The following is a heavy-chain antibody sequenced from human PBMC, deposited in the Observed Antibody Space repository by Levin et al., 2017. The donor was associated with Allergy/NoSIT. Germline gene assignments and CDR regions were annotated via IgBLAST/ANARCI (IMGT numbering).Heavy chain of an antibody. CDR2: IHPSGGRT. D-gene: IGHD4-23*01. J-gene: IGHJ2*01. V-gene: IGHV1-46*01. CDR3: ARASGDGNFPAWRYFDL. CDR1: GYSITRYD. Sequence: GESLKISCKASGYSITRYDIHWVRQAPGQGLEWMGIIHPSGGRTTYAQKFQGRVTMTRDTSTGTFYMELSSLRSEDTAVYFCARASGDGNFPAWRYFDLWGRGTLLFVSS.